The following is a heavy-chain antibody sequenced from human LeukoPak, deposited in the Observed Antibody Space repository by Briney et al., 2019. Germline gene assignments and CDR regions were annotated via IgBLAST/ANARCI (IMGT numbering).Heavy chain of an antibody. CDR2: IYYSGST. V-gene: IGHV4-59*04. CDR3: AVVGDTNGDLRLDY. D-gene: IGHD1-26*01. CDR1: GGSISSYN. Sequence: PSETLSLTCTVSGGSISSYNWSWIRQPPGKGLEWIGSIYYSGSTYYNPSLKSRVTISVDTSKNQFSLKLSSVTAADAAVYYCAVVGDTNGDLRLDYWGQGTLVTVSS. J-gene: IGHJ4*02.